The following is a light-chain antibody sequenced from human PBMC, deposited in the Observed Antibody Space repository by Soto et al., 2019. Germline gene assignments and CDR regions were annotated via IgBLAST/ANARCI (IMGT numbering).Light chain of an antibody. CDR3: QQRSNWPPIT. V-gene: IGKV3-11*01. J-gene: IGKJ5*01. CDR1: QSVSSY. CDR2: DAS. Sequence: EIVFTQSPATLSLSPGERDTLSCRASQSVSSYLAWYQQKPGQAPRLLIYDASNRATGIPARFSGSGSGTDFTLTISSLXPEDFAVYYCQQRSNWPPITFGQGTRLEIK.